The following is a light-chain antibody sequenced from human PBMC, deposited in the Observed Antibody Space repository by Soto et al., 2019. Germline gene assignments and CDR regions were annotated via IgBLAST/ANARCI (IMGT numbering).Light chain of an antibody. CDR2: TTS. CDR1: QSISVTY. CDR3: QQYGRSPWT. J-gene: IGKJ1*01. Sequence: EIVLTQSPGTLSLSPGERATLSCRSSQSISVTYLAWYQQKPGQAPRLLIYTTSIRATGIPDRFSGSGSGTDFTLTISRLQPEDVAVYYCQQYGRSPWTSGQGTKVDIK. V-gene: IGKV3-20*01.